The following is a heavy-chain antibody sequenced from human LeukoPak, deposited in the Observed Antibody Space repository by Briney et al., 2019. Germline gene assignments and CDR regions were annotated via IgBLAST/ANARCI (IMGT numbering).Heavy chain of an antibody. CDR1: GFIFSDYY. CDR3: ARRYCTPSSCYSDY. Sequence: GGSLRLSCAASGFIFSDYYMSWIRQAPGKGLEWVSFISDGGRPLHYADSVKGRFTISRDNAKNSLYLQMNSLRDEDTAVYFCARRYCTPSSCYSDYWGQGALVTVSS. CDR2: ISDGGRPL. J-gene: IGHJ4*02. V-gene: IGHV3-11*01. D-gene: IGHD2-8*01.